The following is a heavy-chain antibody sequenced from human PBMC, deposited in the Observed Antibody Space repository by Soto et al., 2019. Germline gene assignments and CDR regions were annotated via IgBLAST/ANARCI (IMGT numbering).Heavy chain of an antibody. CDR2: IYYRGST. J-gene: IGHJ5*02. CDR1: GGSISSSSSY. V-gene: IGHV4-39*07. Sequence: SETLSLTCTVSGGSISSSSSYWGWIRQPPGKGLEWIGSIYYRGSTYYNPSLKSRVTMSVDTSKNQFSLKLSSVTAVDTAVYYCARNLRTVPNNNWFDPWGQGTLVTVSS. D-gene: IGHD4-17*01. CDR3: ARNLRTVPNNNWFDP.